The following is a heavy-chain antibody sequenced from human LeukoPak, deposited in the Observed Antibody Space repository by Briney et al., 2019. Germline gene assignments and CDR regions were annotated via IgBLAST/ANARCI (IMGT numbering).Heavy chain of an antibody. D-gene: IGHD3-10*01. J-gene: IGHJ5*02. CDR1: GGSISSYY. CDR3: ARSRGWFDP. Sequence: SETLSLTCTVSGGSISSYYWSWIRQPPGKGLEWIGDIYYSGSTNYNPSLKSRVTISVDTSKNQFSLKLSSVTATDTAVYYYARSRGWFDPWGQGTLVTVSS. V-gene: IGHV4-59*01. CDR2: IYYSGST.